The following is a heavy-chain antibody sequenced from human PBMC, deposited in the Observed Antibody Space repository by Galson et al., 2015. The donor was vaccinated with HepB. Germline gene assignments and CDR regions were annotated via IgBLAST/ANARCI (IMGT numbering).Heavy chain of an antibody. V-gene: IGHV3-7*05. Sequence: SLRLSCAASGFTFSNFWMSWVRQAPGKGLEWVANIKTDGSEKYYVDSVKGRFTISRDNAKNSLYLQTNSLRAEDTAVYYCARDSVMCTGCAFDVWGQGALVTVSS. D-gene: IGHD5/OR15-5a*01. CDR1: GFTFSNFW. CDR3: ARDSVMCTGCAFDV. J-gene: IGHJ3*01. CDR2: IKTDGSEK.